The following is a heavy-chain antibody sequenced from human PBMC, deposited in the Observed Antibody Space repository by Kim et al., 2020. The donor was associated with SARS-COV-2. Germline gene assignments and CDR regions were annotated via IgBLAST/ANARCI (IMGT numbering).Heavy chain of an antibody. D-gene: IGHD3-22*01. CDR2: ISGSGGST. Sequence: GGSLRLSCAASGFTFSSYAMSWVRQTPGKGLEWVSLISGSGGSTYYADSVKGRFTISRDNSKNMLYLQMNSLRAEDTAVYYCANGGAYYDSSGYYYGPPALRGYFDYWGQGALFTVSS. CDR1: GFTFSSYA. J-gene: IGHJ4*02. V-gene: IGHV3-23*01. CDR3: ANGGAYYDSSGYYYGPPALRGYFDY.